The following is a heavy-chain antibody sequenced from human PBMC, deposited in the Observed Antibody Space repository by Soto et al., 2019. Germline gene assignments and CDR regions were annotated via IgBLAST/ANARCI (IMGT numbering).Heavy chain of an antibody. CDR3: ARDGPQYGSGSNHHAY. J-gene: IGHJ4*02. Sequence: SETLSLTCTVSGGSISSGGYYWSWIRQFPGKGLEWIGYIYYTGSTYYNPSLKSRVSISVDTSKNQFSLKLSSVTAADTAVYYCARDGPQYGSGSNHHAYWGQGTLVTGSS. V-gene: IGHV4-31*03. CDR2: IYYTGST. D-gene: IGHD3-10*01. CDR1: GGSISSGGYY.